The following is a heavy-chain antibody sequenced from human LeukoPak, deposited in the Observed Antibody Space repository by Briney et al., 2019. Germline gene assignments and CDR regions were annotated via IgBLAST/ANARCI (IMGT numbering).Heavy chain of an antibody. D-gene: IGHD3-3*01. V-gene: IGHV3-21*01. CDR2: ISSSSSYI. CDR3: ARDPENTIFGVVPFDY. J-gene: IGHJ4*02. Sequence: GGSLRLSCAASGFTFSSYSMNWVRQAPGKGLGWVSSISSSSSYIYYADSVKGRFTISRDNAKNSLYLQMNSLRAEDTAVYYCARDPENTIFGVVPFDYWGQGTLVTVSS. CDR1: GFTFSSYS.